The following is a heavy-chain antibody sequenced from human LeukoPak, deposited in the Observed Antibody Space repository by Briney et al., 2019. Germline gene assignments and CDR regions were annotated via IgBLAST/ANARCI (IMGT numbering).Heavy chain of an antibody. CDR1: GFTFSSYA. D-gene: IGHD3-9*01. CDR2: ISGSGGST. V-gene: IGHV3-23*01. J-gene: IGHJ4*02. CDR3: ANGILNYDILTGYGSIDY. Sequence: PGGSLRLSCAVFGFTFSSYAMSWVRRAPGKGLEWVSAISGSGGSTYYADSVKGRFTISRDNSKNTLYLQMNSLRAEDTAVYYCANGILNYDILTGYGSIDYWGQGTLVTVSS.